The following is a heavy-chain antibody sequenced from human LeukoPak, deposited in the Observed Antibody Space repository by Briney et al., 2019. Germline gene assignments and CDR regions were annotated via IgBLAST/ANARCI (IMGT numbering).Heavy chain of an antibody. Sequence: GSLRLSCAASGFTFSDHYMDWIRQPPGKGLEWIGYIYYSGSTNYNPSLKSRVTISVDTSKNQFSLKLSSVTAADTAVYYCARGPSGRLWSQGTLVTVSS. J-gene: IGHJ4*02. V-gene: IGHV4-59*11. D-gene: IGHD3-10*01. CDR1: GFTFSDHY. CDR2: IYYSGST. CDR3: ARGPSGRL.